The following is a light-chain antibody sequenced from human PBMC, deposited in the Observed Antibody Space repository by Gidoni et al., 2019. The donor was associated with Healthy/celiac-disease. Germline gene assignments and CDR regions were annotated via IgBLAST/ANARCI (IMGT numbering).Light chain of an antibody. CDR2: AAS. CDR1: QSISSY. V-gene: IGKV1-39*01. J-gene: IGKJ5*01. CDR3: QQSYSTLRIT. Sequence: DRQMTQSPSSLSASVGDRVTITCRASQSISSYLNWYQQKPGKAPKLLIYAASSLQSGVPSRFSGSGSGTDFTLTISSLQPEDFATYYCQQSYSTLRITFGQGTRLEIK.